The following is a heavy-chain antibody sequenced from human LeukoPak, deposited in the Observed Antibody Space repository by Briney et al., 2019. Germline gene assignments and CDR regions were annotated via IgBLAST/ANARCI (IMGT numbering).Heavy chain of an antibody. CDR3: ARQTGSGLFILP. D-gene: IGHD3/OR15-3a*01. Sequence: SETLSLTCTVSGVSISSSYSYWGWVRQPPGMGLEWIGSIYYTGNTYYNASLKSQVSISIDTSKNQFSLKLTSVTAADTAVYYCARQTGSGLFILPGGQGTLVTVSS. CDR1: GVSISSSYSY. J-gene: IGHJ4*02. CDR2: IYYTGNT. V-gene: IGHV4-39*01.